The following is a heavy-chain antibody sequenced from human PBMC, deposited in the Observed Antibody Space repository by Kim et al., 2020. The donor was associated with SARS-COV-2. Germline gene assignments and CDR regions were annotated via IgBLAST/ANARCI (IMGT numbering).Heavy chain of an antibody. V-gene: IGHV3-33*01. CDR1: GFTFSSYG. Sequence: GGSLRLSCAASGFTFSSYGMHWVRQAPGKGLEWVAVIWYDGSNKYYADSVKGRFTISRDNSKNTLYLQMNSLRAEDTAVYYCAREGLNYDFWSGYGYYYYYYYRDFWGKGTTATVTS. CDR2: IWYDGSNK. J-gene: IGHJ6*03. D-gene: IGHD3-3*01. CDR3: AREGLNYDFWSGYGYYYYYYYRDF.